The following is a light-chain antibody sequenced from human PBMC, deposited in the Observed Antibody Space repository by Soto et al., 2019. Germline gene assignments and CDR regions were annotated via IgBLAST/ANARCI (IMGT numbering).Light chain of an antibody. CDR1: QSVSSN. J-gene: IGKJ5*01. V-gene: IGKV3-15*01. CDR3: QQYNTWPPT. CDR2: GAS. Sequence: IVMTQSPATLSVSPGERAPLSCRASQSVSSNLSWYQQKPGQAPMLLIYGASTRATGIPARFSGIRSATDFTLTISSLQSEDFALYYCQQYNTWPPTFGQGTRLESK.